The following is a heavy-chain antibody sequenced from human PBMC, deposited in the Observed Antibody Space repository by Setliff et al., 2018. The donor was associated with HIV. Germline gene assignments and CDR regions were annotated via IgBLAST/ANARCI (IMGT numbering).Heavy chain of an antibody. CDR3: ATGHYGSDSYYSIDH. D-gene: IGHD3-10*01. J-gene: IGHJ4*02. Sequence: ASVKVSCKASGYTFSDYGISWVRQAPGQGLEWMGWISAHNGRINYAQKFQGRVTMTTDRSTSTAYMELSSLTSEDTALYYCATGHYGSDSYYSIDHWGQGTLVTVSS. CDR1: GYTFSDYG. CDR2: ISAHNGRI. V-gene: IGHV1-18*01.